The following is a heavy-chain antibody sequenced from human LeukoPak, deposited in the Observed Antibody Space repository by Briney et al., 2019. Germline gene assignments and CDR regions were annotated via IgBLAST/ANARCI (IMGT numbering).Heavy chain of an antibody. J-gene: IGHJ4*02. CDR3: ARDMYSSGRVPFDY. V-gene: IGHV1-18*01. CDR1: GYTFTSYG. CDR2: ISAKKGNT. D-gene: IGHD6-19*01. Sequence: ASVKVSCKASGYTFTSYGISWVRQAPGQGLEWMGWISAKKGNTDYAQKLQGRVTMTTDTSTSTAYMELRSLRSDDTAMYYCARDMYSSGRVPFDYWGQGTLVTVSS.